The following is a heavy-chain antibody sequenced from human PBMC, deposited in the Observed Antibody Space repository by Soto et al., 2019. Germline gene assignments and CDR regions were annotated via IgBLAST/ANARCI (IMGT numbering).Heavy chain of an antibody. CDR2: IYPGDSDT. CDR3: ARSKYCSGGSCHPYYYYYGMDV. CDR1: GYSFTSYW. Sequence: PGESLKISCKGSGYSFTSYWIGWVRQMPGKGLEWMGIIYPGDSDTRYSPSFQGQVTISADKSISTAYLQWSSLKASDTAMYYCARSKYCSGGSCHPYYYYYGMDVWGQGTTVTVSS. V-gene: IGHV5-51*01. J-gene: IGHJ6*02. D-gene: IGHD2-15*01.